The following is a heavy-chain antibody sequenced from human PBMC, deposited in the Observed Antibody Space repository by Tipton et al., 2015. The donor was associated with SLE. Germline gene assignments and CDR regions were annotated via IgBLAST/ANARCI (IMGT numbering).Heavy chain of an antibody. V-gene: IGHV4-4*07. CDR3: AREFLNPVTTVHYYFDL. Sequence: TLSLTCAVYGGSFSDYYWSWIRQPAGGGLEWIGRIYTNENTNYNPSLKSRVTMSVDTSKNHFSLKLISVTAADTAVYYCAREFLNPVTTVHYYFDLWGRGTLVTVSS. CDR2: IYTNENT. J-gene: IGHJ2*01. D-gene: IGHD4-11*01. CDR1: GGSFSDYY.